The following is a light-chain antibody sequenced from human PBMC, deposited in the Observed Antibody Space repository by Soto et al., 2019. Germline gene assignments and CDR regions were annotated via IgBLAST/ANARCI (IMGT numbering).Light chain of an antibody. CDR1: SSDVGSYNL. V-gene: IGLV2-23*02. CDR3: CSYAGSSNFYV. CDR2: EVS. Sequence: QSVLTQPASVSGSPGQSITISCTGTSSDVGSYNLISWYQQYPDKAPKLMIYEVSKRPSGVSCRFSGSKSGNTASLTISGLQAEDEADYYCCSYAGSSNFYVFGSGTKVTVL. J-gene: IGLJ1*01.